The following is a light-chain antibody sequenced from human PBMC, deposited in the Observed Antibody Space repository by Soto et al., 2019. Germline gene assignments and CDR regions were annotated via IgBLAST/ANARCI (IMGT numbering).Light chain of an antibody. Sequence: QLVLTQPPSVSGAPGQRVTISCTGSSSNIGAGYDVHWYQQLPGTAPKLLIYGNSNRPSGVPDRFSGSKSGTSASLAITGLQAEDEVDYYCQSYDSSLSGSVFGGGTKLTVL. V-gene: IGLV1-40*01. CDR2: GNS. CDR1: SSNIGAGYD. J-gene: IGLJ3*02. CDR3: QSYDSSLSGSV.